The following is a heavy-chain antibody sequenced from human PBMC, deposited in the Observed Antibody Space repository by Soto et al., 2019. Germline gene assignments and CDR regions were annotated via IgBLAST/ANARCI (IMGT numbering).Heavy chain of an antibody. J-gene: IGHJ6*02. CDR1: GFTFSSYA. V-gene: IGHV3-23*01. CDR2: ISGSGGST. D-gene: IGHD3-10*01. Sequence: SGGSLRLSCAASGFTFSSYAMSWVRQAPGKGLEWVSAISGSGGSTYYADSVKGRFTISRDNSKNTLYLQMNSLRAEDTAVYYCAKDPPSWFTHYGMDVWGQGTTVTVSS. CDR3: AKDPPSWFTHYGMDV.